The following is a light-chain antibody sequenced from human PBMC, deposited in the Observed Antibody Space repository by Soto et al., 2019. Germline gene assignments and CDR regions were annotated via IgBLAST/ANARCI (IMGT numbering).Light chain of an antibody. CDR1: QDIRND. CDR2: AAA. J-gene: IGKJ1*01. V-gene: IGKV1-6*02. Sequence: AIQMTQSPSSLSASVGDRVTITCRASQDIRNDLGWYQQKPGKAPKLLIYAAASLQSGVSSRFSGSGSGTDFTLTISSLQPEDFATYYCLQDYNFPWTFGQGTIVEVK. CDR3: LQDYNFPWT.